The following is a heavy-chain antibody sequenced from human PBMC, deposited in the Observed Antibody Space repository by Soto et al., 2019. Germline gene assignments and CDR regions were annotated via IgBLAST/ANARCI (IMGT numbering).Heavy chain of an antibody. J-gene: IGHJ6*02. V-gene: IGHV3-30-3*01. CDR3: ASFSRLGAGEVVPATRFPYYYYGMDV. CDR2: ISYDGSNK. D-gene: IGHD2-2*01. Sequence: GGSLRLSCAASGFTFSSYAMHWVRQAPGKGLEWVAVISYDGSNKYYADSVKGRFTISRDNSKNTLYLQMNSLRAEDTAVYYCASFSRLGAGEVVPATRFPYYYYGMDVWGQGTTVTVSS. CDR1: GFTFSSYA.